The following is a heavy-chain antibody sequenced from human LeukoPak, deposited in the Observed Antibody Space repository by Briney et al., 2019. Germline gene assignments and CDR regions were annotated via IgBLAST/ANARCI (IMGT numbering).Heavy chain of an antibody. J-gene: IGHJ5*02. Sequence: PSETLSLTCAVYGGSFSGYYWSWNRQPPGKGLEWIGEINHSGSTNYNPSLKSRVTISVDTSKNQFSLKLSSVTAADTAVYYCASFEYSSSSDAESNWFDPWGQGTLVTVSS. CDR3: ASFEYSSSSDAESNWFDP. D-gene: IGHD6-6*01. CDR2: INHSGST. CDR1: GGSFSGYY. V-gene: IGHV4-34*01.